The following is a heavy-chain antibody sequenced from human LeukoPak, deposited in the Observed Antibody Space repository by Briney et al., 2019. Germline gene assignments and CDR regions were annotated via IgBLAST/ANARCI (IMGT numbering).Heavy chain of an antibody. CDR1: GYTFSSYS. D-gene: IGHD3-10*01. CDR2: INRSSGGT. Sequence: GASVRLSCEASGYTFSSYSMLWVRQAPGQGLEWVGWINRSSGGTNYAQEFQGRVTMTRDTSISTAYMELNRLRSDDTAVYYCARLPYTSVREVDDAFDVWGQGTTVTVSS. CDR3: ARLPYTSVREVDDAFDV. J-gene: IGHJ3*01. V-gene: IGHV1-2*02.